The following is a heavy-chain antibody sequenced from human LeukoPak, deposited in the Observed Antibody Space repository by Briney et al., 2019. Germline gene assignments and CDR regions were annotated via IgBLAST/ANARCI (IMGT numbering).Heavy chain of an antibody. CDR1: GFTFDDYG. CDR2: INWNGGST. D-gene: IGHD6-13*01. V-gene: IGHV3-20*04. Sequence: GGSLRLSCAASGFTFDDYGMSWVRQAPGKGLEWVSGINWNGGSTGYADSVKGRFTISRDNAKNSLYLQMNSLRAEDTALYYSARDLFQGSSWTREGAVNYWGQGTLVTVSS. CDR3: ARDLFQGSSWTREGAVNY. J-gene: IGHJ4*02.